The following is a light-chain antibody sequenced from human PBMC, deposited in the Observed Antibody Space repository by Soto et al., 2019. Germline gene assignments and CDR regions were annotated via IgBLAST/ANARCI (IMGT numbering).Light chain of an antibody. V-gene: IGLV6-57*04. J-gene: IGLJ2*01. CDR2: EDN. CDR1: SGSIASNY. CDR3: QSYDSSNLV. Sequence: NFMLTQPHSVSESPGKTVTISCTRSSGSIASNYVQWYQQRPGSAPTTVIYEDNQRPSGVPDRFSGSIESSSNSASLTISRLTTEDEADSYCQSYDSSNLVFGGGTKLTVL.